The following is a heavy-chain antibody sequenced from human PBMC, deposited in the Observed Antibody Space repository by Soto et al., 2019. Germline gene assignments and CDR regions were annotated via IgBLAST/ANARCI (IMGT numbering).Heavy chain of an antibody. CDR2: IIPIFGTA. Sequence: SVNRACKSSGDRKSVDAGSWGRKKKRQGLEWMGGIIPIFGTANYAQKFQGRVTITAYESTSTAYMELSSLGSEDTAVYYCAGGPSVYYYGDYYYSGMDVWGQGTTVTVSS. V-gene: IGHV1-69*13. CDR1: GDRKSVDA. J-gene: IGHJ6*02. CDR3: AGGPSVYYYGDYYYSGMDV. D-gene: IGHD3-22*01.